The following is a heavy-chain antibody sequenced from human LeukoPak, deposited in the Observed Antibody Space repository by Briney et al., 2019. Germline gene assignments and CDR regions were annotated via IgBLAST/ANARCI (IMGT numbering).Heavy chain of an antibody. CDR3: ARWRDYDFWSGYTDY. CDR2: INPNSGGT. CDR1: GYTFTGYY. V-gene: IGHV1-2*02. D-gene: IGHD3-3*01. Sequence: ASVKVSCKASGYTFTGYYMHWVRQAPGQGLGWMGWINPNSGGTNYAQKFQGRVTMTRDTSISTAYMELSRLRSDDTAVYYCARWRDYDFWSGYTDYWGQGTLVTVSS. J-gene: IGHJ4*02.